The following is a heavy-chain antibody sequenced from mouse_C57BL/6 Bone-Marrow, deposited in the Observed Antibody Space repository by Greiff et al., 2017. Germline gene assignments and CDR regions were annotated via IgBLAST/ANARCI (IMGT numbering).Heavy chain of an antibody. CDR3: VRRGAMDY. J-gene: IGHJ4*01. V-gene: IGHV10-1*01. Sequence: VKVEESGGGLVQPKGSLKLSCAASGFSFNTYAMNWVRQAPGKGLEWVARIRSKSNNYATYYADSVKDRFTISRDDSESMLYLQMNNLKTEDTAMYYCVRRGAMDYWGQGTSVTVSS. CDR1: GFSFNTYA. CDR2: IRSKSNNYAT.